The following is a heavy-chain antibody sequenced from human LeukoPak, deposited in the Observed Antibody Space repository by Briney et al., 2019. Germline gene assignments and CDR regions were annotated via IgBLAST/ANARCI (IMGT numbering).Heavy chain of an antibody. CDR3: AKDSRGELQSNFDY. CDR1: GFTLSSYA. J-gene: IGHJ4*02. D-gene: IGHD1-26*01. CDR2: ISGSGGTT. V-gene: IGHV3-23*01. Sequence: GGSLRLSCAASGFTLSSYAMSWVRPAPGKGLEWVSAISGSGGTTDYADSVKGRFTISRDNTKNTLYLQMNSLRAEDTAVYYCAKDSRGELQSNFDYGGRGTLVTVSS.